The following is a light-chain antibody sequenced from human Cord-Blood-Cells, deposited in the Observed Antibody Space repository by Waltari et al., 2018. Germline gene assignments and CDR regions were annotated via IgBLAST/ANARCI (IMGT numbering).Light chain of an antibody. Sequence: DIQMPQSPSTLSASVGDRVTITCRASQSISSWLAWYPQKPGKAPKLLIYKASSLESGVPSRFSGSGSGTEFTLTISSLQPDDFATYYCQQYNIYPLTFGGGTKVEIK. CDR3: QQYNIYPLT. V-gene: IGKV1-5*03. CDR2: KAS. J-gene: IGKJ4*01. CDR1: QSISSW.